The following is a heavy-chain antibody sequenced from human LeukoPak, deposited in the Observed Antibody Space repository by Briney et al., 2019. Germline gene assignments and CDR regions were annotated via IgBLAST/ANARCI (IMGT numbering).Heavy chain of an antibody. D-gene: IGHD3-16*02. J-gene: IGHJ4*02. CDR2: IRDSSSYI. V-gene: IGHV3-21*04. CDR3: ASEVGGYVWGSYRQEYYFDY. CDR1: GFTFSTYS. Sequence: PGTSLRLSCAASGFTFSTYSMNWVRQAPGKGLEWISSIRDSSSYIYYADSVKGRFTISRDNSKNTLYLQMNSLRAEDTAVYYCASEVGGYVWGSYRQEYYFDYWGQGTLVTVSS.